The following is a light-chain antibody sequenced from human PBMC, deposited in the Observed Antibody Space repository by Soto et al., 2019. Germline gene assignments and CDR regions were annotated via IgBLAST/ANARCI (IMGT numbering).Light chain of an antibody. V-gene: IGKV3-15*01. Sequence: EILLTQSPATLSVSPGETATLSCRASQNVLSDLAWYQQKPGQAPRLLVYGATTRATDAPAKFRGSGSGTEFSLTISSLQSEDYATYYCQQYLSWPRTFGQGSKVEI. CDR1: QNVLSD. CDR2: GAT. CDR3: QQYLSWPRT. J-gene: IGKJ1*01.